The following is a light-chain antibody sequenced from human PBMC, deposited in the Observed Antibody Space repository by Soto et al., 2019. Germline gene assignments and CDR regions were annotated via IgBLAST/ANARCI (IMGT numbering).Light chain of an antibody. CDR3: QQYGSSQWT. V-gene: IGKV3-20*01. CDR1: QSVSSSY. J-gene: IGKJ1*01. CDR2: GVS. Sequence: EIVLTQSPGTLSLSPGERATLSCRASQSVSSSYFAWYQQKPGQAPRLLIYGVSSRATGIPDRFSGSGSGTDFTLTISRLEPEDFAVYYCQQYGSSQWTFGQGTKVDIK.